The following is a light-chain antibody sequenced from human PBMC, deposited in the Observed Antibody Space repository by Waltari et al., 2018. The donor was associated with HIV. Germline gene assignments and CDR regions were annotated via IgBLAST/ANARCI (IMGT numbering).Light chain of an antibody. Sequence: QSALTQPASVSGSIGQSITISCTGTSSDVGSYNLVSWYQHHPGKAPNLIIYEVYKRPSGVSNRFSGSKSGNTASLTVYGLQAEDEADYYCCSYAGSSIPFGGGTKLTVL. V-gene: IGLV2-23*02. J-gene: IGLJ2*01. CDR1: SSDVGSYNL. CDR3: CSYAGSSIP. CDR2: EVY.